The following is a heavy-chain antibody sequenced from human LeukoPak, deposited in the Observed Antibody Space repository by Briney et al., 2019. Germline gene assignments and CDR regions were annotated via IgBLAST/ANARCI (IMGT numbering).Heavy chain of an antibody. CDR1: GGTFSSYA. Sequence: ASVKVSCKASGGTFSSYAISWVRQAPGQGLEWMGGIIPIFGTANYAQKFQGRVTITADESTSTAYMELSSLRSEDTAVYYCARSVPAALDAFDIWGQGTMVTVSS. V-gene: IGHV1-69*13. J-gene: IGHJ3*02. CDR3: ARSVPAALDAFDI. CDR2: IIPIFGTA. D-gene: IGHD2-2*01.